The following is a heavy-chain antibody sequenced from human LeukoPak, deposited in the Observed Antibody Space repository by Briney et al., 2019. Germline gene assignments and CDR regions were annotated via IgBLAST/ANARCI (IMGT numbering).Heavy chain of an antibody. D-gene: IGHD6-13*01. CDR3: AKDWQQLVGWFDP. J-gene: IGHJ5*02. CDR1: GFTFSSYG. Sequence: LGGSLRLSCAASGFTFSSYGMHWVRQAPGKGLEWVAVISYDGSNKYYADSVKGRFTISRDNSKNTLYLQMNSLRAEDTAVYYCAKDWQQLVGWFDPWGQGALVTVSS. CDR2: ISYDGSNK. V-gene: IGHV3-30*18.